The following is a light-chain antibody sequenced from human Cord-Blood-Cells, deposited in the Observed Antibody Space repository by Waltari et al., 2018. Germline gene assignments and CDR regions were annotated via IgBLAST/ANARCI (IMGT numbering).Light chain of an antibody. J-gene: IGKJ3*01. CDR2: GAS. CDR3: QQYGSSPP. CDR1: QSVRSSY. V-gene: IGKV3-20*01. Sequence: IVSNKSLGTLSLSPRGRATLSCRASQSVRSSYLSWYQQKPGQAPRLLIYGASSRATGLPDRFSGSGSGTDFTLTISRLEHEDFALYYCQQYGSSPPFGPGTKVDIK.